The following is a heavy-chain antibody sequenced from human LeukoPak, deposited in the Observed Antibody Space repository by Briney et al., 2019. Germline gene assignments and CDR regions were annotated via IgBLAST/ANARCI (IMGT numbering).Heavy chain of an antibody. Sequence: ASVKVSCKVSGYTPTELSMHWVRQAPGKGLEWMGGFDPEDGETIYAQKFQGRVTMTEDTSTDTAYMELSSLRSEDTAVYYCATVPVERGKQFFNWFAPCGQGTLGTVSS. CDR1: GYTPTELS. J-gene: IGHJ5*02. D-gene: IGHD3-3*01. CDR3: ATVPVERGKQFFNWFAP. V-gene: IGHV1-24*01. CDR2: FDPEDGET.